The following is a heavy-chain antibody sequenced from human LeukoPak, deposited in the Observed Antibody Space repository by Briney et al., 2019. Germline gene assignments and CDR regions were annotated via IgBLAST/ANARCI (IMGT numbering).Heavy chain of an antibody. CDR1: GGSFSGYY. CDR3: ARRHYGDYTIDY. V-gene: IGHV4-34*01. Sequence: SETLSLTCAVYGGSFSGYYWSWIRQPPGKGLEWIGSIYYSGSTYYNPSLKSRVTISVDTSKNQFSLKLSSVTAADTAVYYCARRHYGDYTIDYWGQGTLVTVSS. D-gene: IGHD4-17*01. CDR2: IYYSGST. J-gene: IGHJ4*02.